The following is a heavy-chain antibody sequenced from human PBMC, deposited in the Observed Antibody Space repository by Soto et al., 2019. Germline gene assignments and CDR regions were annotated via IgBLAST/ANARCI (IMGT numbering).Heavy chain of an antibody. CDR1: GGSFNNYA. CDR3: AVAMVREILIFESSGMHV. D-gene: IGHD3-10*01. Sequence: QVHLVQSGAEVKKPGSSVKVSCKPSGGSFNNYAVSWVRQAPGQGLECMGGIIPNFDTPNYAQKFQDRVTIIADESTSTVYMELRSLRSNDTAVYYCAVAMVREILIFESSGMHVWGQGATVIVSS. V-gene: IGHV1-69*01. CDR2: IIPNFDTP. J-gene: IGHJ6*02.